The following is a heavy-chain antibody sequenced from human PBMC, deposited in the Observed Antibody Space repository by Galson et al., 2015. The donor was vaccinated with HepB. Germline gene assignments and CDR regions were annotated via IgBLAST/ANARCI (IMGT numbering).Heavy chain of an antibody. CDR2: ISPSSSYI. Sequence: SLRLSCAASGFTFSNYNMKWVRQAPGSGLEWVSSISPSSSYIYYADSVKGRFTISRDNAKKSLFLQMNSLRAEDTAVYYCARDSQQLVQGRGMDVWGQGTTVTVSS. J-gene: IGHJ6*02. D-gene: IGHD6-13*01. CDR1: GFTFSNYN. V-gene: IGHV3-21*01. CDR3: ARDSQQLVQGRGMDV.